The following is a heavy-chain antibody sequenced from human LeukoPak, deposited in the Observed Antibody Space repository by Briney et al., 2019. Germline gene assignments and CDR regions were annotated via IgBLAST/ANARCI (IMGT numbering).Heavy chain of an antibody. J-gene: IGHJ4*02. D-gene: IGHD3-10*01. CDR2: IRSKANSYAT. CDR3: TSLRYGSGSYPDY. V-gene: IGHV3-73*01. CDR1: GFTFSGSA. Sequence: PGGSLRLSCAASGFTFSGSAMHWVRQASGKGLECVGRIRSKANSYATAYAASVKGRFTISRDDSKNTAYLQMNSLKTEDTAVYYCTSLRYGSGSYPDYWGQGTLVTVSS.